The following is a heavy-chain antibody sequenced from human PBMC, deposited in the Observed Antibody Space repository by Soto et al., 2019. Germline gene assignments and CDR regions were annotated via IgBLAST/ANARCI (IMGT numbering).Heavy chain of an antibody. V-gene: IGHV3-21*01. J-gene: IGHJ6*02. CDR1: GFTFSDYS. Sequence: EVQLVESGGGLVKPGGSLRLSCAASGFTFSDYSMNWVRQAPGKGLEWVSSISSSSSYIYYGDSVKGRFTISRDNAKNSLYLQMNSLRAEDTAVYYCARGVRGSGWPTTSYYYYGMDVWGQGTTVTVSS. CDR3: ARGVRGSGWPTTSYYYYGMDV. CDR2: ISSSSSYI. D-gene: IGHD6-19*01.